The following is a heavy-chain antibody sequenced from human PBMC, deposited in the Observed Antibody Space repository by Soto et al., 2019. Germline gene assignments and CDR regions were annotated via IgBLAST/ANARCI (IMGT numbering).Heavy chain of an antibody. Sequence: PGGSLRLSCAASGFTFSSYAMHWVRQAPGKGLEWVAVISYDGSNKYYADSVKGRFTISRDNSKNTLYLQMNSLRAEDTAVYYCARDWGDIVVVVASGYGMDVWGQGTTVTVSS. CDR2: ISYDGSNK. V-gene: IGHV3-30-3*01. J-gene: IGHJ6*02. CDR3: ARDWGDIVVVVASGYGMDV. CDR1: GFTFSSYA. D-gene: IGHD2-15*01.